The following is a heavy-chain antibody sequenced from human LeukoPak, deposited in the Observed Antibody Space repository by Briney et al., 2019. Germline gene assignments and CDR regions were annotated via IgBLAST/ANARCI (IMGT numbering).Heavy chain of an antibody. CDR2: INPSGGST. J-gene: IGHJ5*02. CDR3: ASSVDGNNWFDP. D-gene: IGHD5/OR15-5a*01. V-gene: IGHV1-46*01. Sequence: ASVKVSCKASGYTFTSYYMHWVRQAPGQGLEWMGIINPSGGSTSYAQRFQGRVTMTRDTSTSTVYMELSSLRSEDTAVYYCASSVDGNNWFDPWGQGTLVTVSS. CDR1: GYTFTSYY.